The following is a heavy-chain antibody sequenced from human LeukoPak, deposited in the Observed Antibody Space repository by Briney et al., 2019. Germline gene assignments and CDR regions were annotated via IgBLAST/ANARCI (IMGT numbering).Heavy chain of an antibody. J-gene: IGHJ6*03. V-gene: IGHV1-2*02. Sequence: ASVKVSCKASGYTFTGYYMHWVRQAPGQGLEWMGWINPNSGGTNYAQKFQGRVTMTRDTSISTAYMELSRLRSDDTAVYYCARGKQQLVPAGYYYMDVWGKGTTVTVSS. CDR1: GYTFTGYY. D-gene: IGHD6-13*01. CDR2: INPNSGGT. CDR3: ARGKQQLVPAGYYYMDV.